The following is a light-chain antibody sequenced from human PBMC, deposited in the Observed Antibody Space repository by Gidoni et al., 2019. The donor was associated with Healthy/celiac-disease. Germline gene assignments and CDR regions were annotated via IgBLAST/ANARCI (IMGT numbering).Light chain of an antibody. CDR1: QSVSSY. CDR2: DAS. Sequence: EIVLTQSPATLSLSPGARATLSCRASQSVSSYLAWYQQKPGQAPRLLIYDASNRATGIPARFRGSGSGTDFTLTISSLEPEDFAVYYCQQRSNWPPLTFGGGTKVESK. V-gene: IGKV3-11*01. CDR3: QQRSNWPPLT. J-gene: IGKJ4*01.